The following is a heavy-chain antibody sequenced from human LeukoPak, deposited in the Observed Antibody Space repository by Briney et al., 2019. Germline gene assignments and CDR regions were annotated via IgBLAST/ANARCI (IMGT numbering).Heavy chain of an antibody. CDR3: ARGLPLGYCSSTSCNESDAFDI. Sequence: SETLSLTGAVYGGSFSGYYWSWIRQPPGKGLEWIGEINHSGSTNYNPSLKSRVTISVDTSKNQFSLKLSSVTAADTAVYYSARGLPLGYCSSTSCNESDAFDIWGQGTMVTVSS. CDR2: INHSGST. CDR1: GGSFSGYY. J-gene: IGHJ3*02. D-gene: IGHD2-2*01. V-gene: IGHV4-34*01.